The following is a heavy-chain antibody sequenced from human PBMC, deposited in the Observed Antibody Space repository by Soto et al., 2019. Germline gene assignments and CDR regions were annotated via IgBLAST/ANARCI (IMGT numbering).Heavy chain of an antibody. CDR2: IDPSDSYT. CDR3: ARYIVVVPAATHYGMDV. CDR1: GYSFTSYW. D-gene: IGHD2-2*01. J-gene: IGHJ6*02. Sequence: PGESLKISCKGSGYSFTSYWISWVRQMPGKGLEWMGRIDPSDSYTNYSPSFQGHVTISADKSISTAYLQWSSLKASDTAMYYCARYIVVVPAATHYGMDVWGQGTTVTVSS. V-gene: IGHV5-10-1*01.